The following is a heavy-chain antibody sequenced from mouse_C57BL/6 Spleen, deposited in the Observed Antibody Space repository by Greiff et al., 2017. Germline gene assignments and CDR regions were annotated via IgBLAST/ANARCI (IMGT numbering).Heavy chain of an antibody. CDR2: IDPETGGT. J-gene: IGHJ3*01. CDR3: TLYGYDDWFAY. V-gene: IGHV1-15*01. Sequence: QVQLKQSGAELVRPGASVTLSCKASGYTFTDYEMHWVKQTPVHGLEWIGAIDPETGGTAYNQKFKGKAILTADKSSSTAYMALRSLTSEDSAVYYCTLYGYDDWFAYWGQGTLVTVSA. D-gene: IGHD2-2*01. CDR1: GYTFTDYE.